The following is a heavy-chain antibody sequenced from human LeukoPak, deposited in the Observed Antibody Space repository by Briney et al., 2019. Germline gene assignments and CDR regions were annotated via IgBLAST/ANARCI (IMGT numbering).Heavy chain of an antibody. D-gene: IGHD6-19*01. CDR2: ISGSGGAT. V-gene: IGHV3-23*01. Sequence: PGGSRRLSCAASGFTFSSSAMSWVRQAPGKGLVWDSTISGSGGATYYVDSVKGRFTISRDNSKNTLYLQMNSLRGEDTAVYYCAKERAHIAVAGTSYFDYWGQGTLVTGSS. J-gene: IGHJ4*02. CDR3: AKERAHIAVAGTSYFDY. CDR1: GFTFSSSA.